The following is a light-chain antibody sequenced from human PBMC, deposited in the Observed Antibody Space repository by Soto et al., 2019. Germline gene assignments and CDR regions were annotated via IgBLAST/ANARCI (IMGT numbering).Light chain of an antibody. Sequence: DIQMTQFPSTLSASVGDSVTITCRASQNINKWLAWYQQKSGEATKFLIYRASSLESGVPARFSGNGSGTEFALTINSLQPDDFATYDCQQYDSYPYTFGRGAKVEIK. J-gene: IGKJ2*01. CDR1: QNINKW. CDR2: RAS. V-gene: IGKV1-5*03. CDR3: QQYDSYPYT.